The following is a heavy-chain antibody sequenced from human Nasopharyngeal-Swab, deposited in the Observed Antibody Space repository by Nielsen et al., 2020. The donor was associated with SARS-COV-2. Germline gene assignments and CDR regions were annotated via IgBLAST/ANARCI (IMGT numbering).Heavy chain of an antibody. CDR1: GGSVSTVRNY. V-gene: IGHV4-39*01. J-gene: IGHJ3*02. Sequence: SETLSLTCTVSGGSVSTVRNYWTWIRQPPGQGLEWIGNIFYTGSTYYNPSLKSRVTISVDTSKNQFSLKFSSVTAADTAVYYCARRPYSYGYRDAFDIWGQGTIVTVSS. D-gene: IGHD5-18*01. CDR3: ARRPYSYGYRDAFDI. CDR2: IFYTGST.